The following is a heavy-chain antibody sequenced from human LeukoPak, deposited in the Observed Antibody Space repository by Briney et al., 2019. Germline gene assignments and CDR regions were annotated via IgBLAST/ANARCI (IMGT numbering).Heavy chain of an antibody. D-gene: IGHD3-10*01. Sequence: GGSLRLSCAASGFTFSSYEMNWVRQAPGKGLEWVSSIGSSGSPIYYADSVRGRFTISRDNSKNSLYLQMNSLRAEDTAFYYCARARSQLWFGEAWFDYWGQGTLVTVSS. CDR2: IGSSGSPI. J-gene: IGHJ4*02. CDR1: GFTFSSYE. CDR3: ARARSQLWFGEAWFDY. V-gene: IGHV3-48*03.